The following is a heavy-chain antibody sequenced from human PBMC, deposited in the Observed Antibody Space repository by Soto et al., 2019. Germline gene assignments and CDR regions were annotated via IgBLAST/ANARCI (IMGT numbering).Heavy chain of an antibody. J-gene: IGHJ6*02. CDR3: ARESPAAGYYYYYGMDV. Sequence: GGSLRLSCAASGFTFSSYWMHWVRQAPGKGLVWVSRINSDGSSTSYADSVKGRFTISRDNAKNTLYLQINSLRAEDTAVYYCARESPAAGYYYYYGMDVWGQGTTVTVSS. D-gene: IGHD6-13*01. CDR1: GFTFSSYW. CDR2: INSDGSST. V-gene: IGHV3-74*01.